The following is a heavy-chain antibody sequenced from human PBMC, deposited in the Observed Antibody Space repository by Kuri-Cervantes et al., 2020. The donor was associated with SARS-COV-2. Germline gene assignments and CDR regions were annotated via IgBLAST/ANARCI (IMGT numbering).Heavy chain of an antibody. CDR1: GDSISSGSYY. V-gene: IGHV4-61*02. CDR3: ASNPNYDFWSGYFDY. Sequence: SETLSLTCTVSGDSISSGSYYWSWIRQPAGKGLEWIGRIYTSGSTNYNPSLKSRVTISVDTSKNQFSLKLSSVTAADTAVYYCASNPNYDFWSGYFDYWGQGTLVTVSS. J-gene: IGHJ4*02. CDR2: IYTSGST. D-gene: IGHD3-3*01.